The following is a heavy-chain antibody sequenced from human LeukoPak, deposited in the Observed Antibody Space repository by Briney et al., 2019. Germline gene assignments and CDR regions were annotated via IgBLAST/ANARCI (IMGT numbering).Heavy chain of an antibody. Sequence: RASVKVSCKASGYTFTSYGISWVRQAPGQGLEWMGWISAYNGNTNYAQKLQGRVTMTTDTSTSTAYMELRSLRSDDTAVYYCARVLIAVAGTTPPDFDYWGQGTLVTVSS. CDR3: ARVLIAVAGTTPPDFDY. V-gene: IGHV1-18*01. D-gene: IGHD6-19*01. J-gene: IGHJ4*02. CDR1: GYTFTSYG. CDR2: ISAYNGNT.